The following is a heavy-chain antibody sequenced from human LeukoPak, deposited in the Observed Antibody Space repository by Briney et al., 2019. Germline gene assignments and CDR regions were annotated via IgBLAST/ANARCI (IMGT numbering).Heavy chain of an antibody. CDR3: ARVQKTYYYDSSGYYYCYFDY. CDR2: ISAYNGNT. J-gene: IGHJ4*02. V-gene: IGHV1-18*01. CDR1: GYTFTSYG. Sequence: ASVKVSCKASGYTFTSYGISWVRQAPGQGLEWMGWISAYNGNTNYAQKLQGRVTMTTDTSTSTAYMGLRSLRSDDTAVYYCARVQKTYYYDSSGYYYCYFDYWGQGTLVTVSS. D-gene: IGHD3-22*01.